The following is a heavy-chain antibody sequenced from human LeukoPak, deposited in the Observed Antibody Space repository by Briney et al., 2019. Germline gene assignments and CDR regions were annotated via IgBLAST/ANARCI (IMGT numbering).Heavy chain of an antibody. CDR3: ARGLPPNYYDSSGYSGGYFDY. V-gene: IGHV4-34*01. D-gene: IGHD3-22*01. CDR2: INHSGST. J-gene: IGHJ4*02. CDR1: GGSFSGYY. Sequence: PSETLSLTCAVYGGSFSGYYWSWIRQPPGKGLEWIGEINHSGSTNYNPSLKSRVTISVDTSKNQFSLKLSSVTAADTAVYYCARGLPPNYYDSSGYSGGYFDYWGQGTLVTVSS.